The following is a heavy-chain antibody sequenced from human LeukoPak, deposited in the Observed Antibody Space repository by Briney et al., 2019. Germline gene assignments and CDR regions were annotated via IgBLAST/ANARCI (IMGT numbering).Heavy chain of an antibody. CDR1: GFTFSHHG. Sequence: GGSLRLSCAASGFTFSHHGVHWVRQAPGKGLEWVAFILYDGSIKYYVDSVKGRFTISRDNSKNALSLQMNSLRPEDTAIYYCARAVDKGTGYYMDFWGQGTLVTVSS. V-gene: IGHV3-30*02. D-gene: IGHD3-22*01. CDR2: ILYDGSIK. CDR3: ARAVDKGTGYYMDF. J-gene: IGHJ4*02.